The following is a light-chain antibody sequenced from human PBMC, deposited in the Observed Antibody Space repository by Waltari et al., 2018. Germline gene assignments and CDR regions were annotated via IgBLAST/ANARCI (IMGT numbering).Light chain of an antibody. J-gene: IGKJ1*01. CDR3: QQYNRWPPGT. CDR2: HAS. CDR1: QTIGSN. Sequence: TVVTQSPVTLSVSPGERATLSCRTSQTIGSNLAWYQQKPGQAPRLLIYHASTRSTGIPARFSCSVSETEFTLTISSLQSEDFAVYYCQQYNRWPPGTFGQGTKVEV. V-gene: IGKV3-15*01.